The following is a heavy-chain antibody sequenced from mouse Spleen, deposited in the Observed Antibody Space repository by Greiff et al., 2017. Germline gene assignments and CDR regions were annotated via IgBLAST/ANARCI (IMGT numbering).Heavy chain of an antibody. V-gene: IGHV5-15*01. D-gene: IGHD1-1*01. CDR1: GFTFSDYG. CDR2: ISNLAYSI. CDR3: ARHEEDYSFAY. Sequence: EVKLVESGGGLVKPGGSLKLSCAASGFTFSDYGMAWVRQAPGKGPEWVAFISNLAYSIYYADTVTGRFTISRENAKNTLYLEMSSLRSEDTAMYYCARHEEDYSFAYWGQGTLVTVSA. J-gene: IGHJ3*01.